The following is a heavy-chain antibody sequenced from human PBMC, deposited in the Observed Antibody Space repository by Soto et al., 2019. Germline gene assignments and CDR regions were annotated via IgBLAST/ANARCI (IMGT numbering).Heavy chain of an antibody. D-gene: IGHD3-16*01. J-gene: IGHJ4*02. Sequence: QLQLHQWGAGLLRPSETLSLPCAVSGGSFRGYFWSWIRQSPDKGLEWIGEINDSGNTYYNPSFKSRLTISVDTSRSQISLRMTSVTAADSAVYYCQGGDFWGQGTRVTLSS. CDR1: GGSFRGYF. V-gene: IGHV4-34*01. CDR2: INDSGNT. CDR3: QGGDF.